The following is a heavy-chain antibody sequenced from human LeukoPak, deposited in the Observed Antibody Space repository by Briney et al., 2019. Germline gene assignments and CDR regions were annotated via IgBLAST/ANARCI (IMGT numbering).Heavy chain of an antibody. CDR3: ARGPSLYYYDSSGVRFDP. CDR2: VSSSCSSI. J-gene: IGHJ5*02. CDR1: GFTFSDYY. V-gene: IGHV3-11*04. Sequence: NPGGSLRLSCAASGFTFSDYYMSWIRQAPGQGLEWVSYVSSSCSSIYYADSVKGRFTISRDNATNSLYLQMNSLRAEDTAVYYCARGPSLYYYDSSGVRFDPWGQGTLVTVSS. D-gene: IGHD3-22*01.